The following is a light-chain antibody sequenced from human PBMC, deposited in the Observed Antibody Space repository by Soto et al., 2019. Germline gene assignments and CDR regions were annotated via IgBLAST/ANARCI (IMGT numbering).Light chain of an antibody. CDR2: STD. CDR1: SSNIRSNT. Sequence: QSVLTQPPSASGTPGQRVTISCSGSSSNIRSNTVHWYQQLPGTAPRLLIHSTDQRPSGVPDRFSGSKSGTSASLAISGLQSEDEADYYCSSYTNSDTWVFGGGTKLTVL. V-gene: IGLV1-44*01. CDR3: SSYTNSDTWV. J-gene: IGLJ3*02.